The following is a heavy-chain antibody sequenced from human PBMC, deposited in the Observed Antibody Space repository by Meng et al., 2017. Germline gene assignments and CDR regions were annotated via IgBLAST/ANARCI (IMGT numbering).Heavy chain of an antibody. CDR2: IYHSGST. CDR1: GGSISSSNW. V-gene: IGHV4-4*02. D-gene: IGHD3-10*01. Sequence: QVQLQGSGPGLVKPSGTLSLTCSVSGGSISSSNWWSWVRQPPGKGLELIGEIYHSGSTNYNPSLKSRVTISVDKSKNQFSLKLSSVTAADTAVYYCARMSVLLWFGELFLNWGQGTLVTVFS. CDR3: ARMSVLLWFGELFLN. J-gene: IGHJ4*02.